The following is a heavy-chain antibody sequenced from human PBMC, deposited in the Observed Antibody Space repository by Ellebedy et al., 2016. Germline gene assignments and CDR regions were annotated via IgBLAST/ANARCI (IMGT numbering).Heavy chain of an antibody. D-gene: IGHD3-10*01. CDR1: GFTFSNYA. CDR2: VSDNGGST. CDR3: AKQWFGELSYYYGMDV. J-gene: IGHJ6*02. V-gene: IGHV3-23*01. Sequence: GESLKISXAASGFTFSNYAMGWVRQAPGKGLEWVSGVSDNGGSTYYADSVKGRFTISRDNSKNTLYLQISSLRAEDTAVYYCAKQWFGELSYYYGMDVWGQGTTLTVSS.